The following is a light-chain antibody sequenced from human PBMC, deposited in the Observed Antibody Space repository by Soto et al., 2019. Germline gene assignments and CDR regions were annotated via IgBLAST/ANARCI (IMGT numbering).Light chain of an antibody. CDR1: QSVSSY. Sequence: EIVLTQSPATLSLSPGERATLSCRASQSVSSYLAWYQQKPGQAPRLLIYDASNRATGIPARFSGSGSGTDFTLTISSLGLEDFAVYYCQQRSNWPLLTFGGGTKVEIK. CDR2: DAS. J-gene: IGKJ4*01. V-gene: IGKV3-11*01. CDR3: QQRSNWPLLT.